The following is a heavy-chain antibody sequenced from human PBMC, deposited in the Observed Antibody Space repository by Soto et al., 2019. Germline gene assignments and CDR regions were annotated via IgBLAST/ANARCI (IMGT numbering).Heavy chain of an antibody. J-gene: IGHJ6*02. V-gene: IGHV3-30*18. D-gene: IGHD3-10*01. CDR2: ISYDGSDQ. CDR1: GFTFSSYG. Sequence: GGSLRLSCRVSGFTFSSYGMHWVRQAPGKGLEWVAVISYDGSDQYYADSVKGRFTISRDNSKNTLYLQMNSLTVEDTAVYYCAKVPSYGSGPRSGYFYYGMDVWGRGTTVTVSS. CDR3: AKVPSYGSGPRSGYFYYGMDV.